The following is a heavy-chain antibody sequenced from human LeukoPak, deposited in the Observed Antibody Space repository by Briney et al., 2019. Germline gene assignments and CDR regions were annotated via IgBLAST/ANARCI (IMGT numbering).Heavy chain of an antibody. Sequence: KPSETLSLTCTVSGGSISSYYWSWIRQPPGKGLEWIGYIYYSGSTNYNPSLKSRVTMSVDTSKNQFSLRLSSVTAADTAVYYCARGVSYYDSSGYYNEYFQHWGQGTLVTVSS. V-gene: IGHV4-59*08. D-gene: IGHD3-22*01. CDR2: IYYSGST. J-gene: IGHJ1*01. CDR3: ARGVSYYDSSGYYNEYFQH. CDR1: GGSISSYY.